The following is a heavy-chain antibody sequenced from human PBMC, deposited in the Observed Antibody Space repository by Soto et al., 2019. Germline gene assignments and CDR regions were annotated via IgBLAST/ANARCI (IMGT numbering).Heavy chain of an antibody. CDR2: IYSSGNT. V-gene: IGHV4-31*03. CDR3: AREVMVPRHFDY. D-gene: IGHD2-15*01. Sequence: QVQLQESGQGLVKPSQTLSLTCTVSGVSVSSGGYYWTWIRQHPGKGLEWIGYIYSSGNTYYNPSLKSRVTISVGTSKSQFSLKLSSVTAADTAVYYCAREVMVPRHFDYWGQGTLVTVSS. J-gene: IGHJ4*02. CDR1: GVSVSSGGYY.